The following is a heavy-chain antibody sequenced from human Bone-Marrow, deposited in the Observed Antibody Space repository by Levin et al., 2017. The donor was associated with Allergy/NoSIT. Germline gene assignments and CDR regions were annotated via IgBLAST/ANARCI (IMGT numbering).Heavy chain of an antibody. V-gene: IGHV4-4*02. CDR2: IHHNGDT. Sequence: PSETLSLTCVVSGGSISSGHWYSWVRQPPGKGLEWMGEIHHNGDTSYNPSLKSRVSMSVDKSKNQFSLMLSSVTAADTAVYFCVKNGYYSLDVWGQGTTVTVSS. CDR1: GGSISSGHW. D-gene: IGHD2-8*01. J-gene: IGHJ6*02. CDR3: VKNGYYSLDV.